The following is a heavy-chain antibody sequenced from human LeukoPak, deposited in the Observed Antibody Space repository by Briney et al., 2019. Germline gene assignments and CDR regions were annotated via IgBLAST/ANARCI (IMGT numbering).Heavy chain of an antibody. J-gene: IGHJ6*03. D-gene: IGHD4-23*01. CDR1: GYTFTSYY. Sequence: GASVKVSCKASGYTFTSYYMHWVRQAPGQGLEWMGIINPSGGSTSYAQKFQGRVTMTRDTSTSTVYMELSSLRSEDTAVYYCARGDGGLKYYYYYYMGVWGKGTTVTVSS. V-gene: IGHV1-46*01. CDR3: ARGDGGLKYYYYYYMGV. CDR2: INPSGGST.